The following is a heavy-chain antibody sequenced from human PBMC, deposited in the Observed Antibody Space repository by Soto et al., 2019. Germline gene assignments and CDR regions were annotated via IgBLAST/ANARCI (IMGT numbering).Heavy chain of an antibody. CDR1: GGSISSGGYY. CDR2: IYYSGST. CDR3: AREDQNGSGSYRRFDP. V-gene: IGHV4-31*03. J-gene: IGHJ5*02. D-gene: IGHD3-10*01. Sequence: QVQLQESGPGLVKPSQTLSLTCTVSGGSISSGGYYWSWIRQHPGKGLEWIGYIYYSGSTYYNPSLKSRVTISVDTSKNQCSLKLSSVTAADTAVYYCAREDQNGSGSYRRFDPWGQGTLVTVSS.